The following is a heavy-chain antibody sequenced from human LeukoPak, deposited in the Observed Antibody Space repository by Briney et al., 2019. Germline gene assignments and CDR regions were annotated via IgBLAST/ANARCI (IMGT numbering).Heavy chain of an antibody. CDR1: GLTFNSRW. V-gene: IGHV3-7*03. CDR2: IKEDGSET. J-gene: IGHJ4*02. Sequence: PGGSLRLSCVASGLTFNSRWMDWVRRAPGQGLEWVASIKEDGSETHYVDSVRGRFTISRDNDKSSLYLQMNNLRAEDTAMYYCARDGGWWRFDFWGQGALVTVSS. CDR3: ARDGGWWRFDF. D-gene: IGHD2-8*02.